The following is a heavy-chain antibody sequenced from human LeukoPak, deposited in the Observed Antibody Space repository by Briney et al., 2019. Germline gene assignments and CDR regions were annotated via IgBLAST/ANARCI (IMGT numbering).Heavy chain of an antibody. CDR3: AKRASGSGTSLYFFDY. CDR1: GFTFSSYA. J-gene: IGHJ4*02. V-gene: IGHV3-23*01. Sequence: PGGSLRLSCAASGFTFSSYAMSWVRQAPGKGLEWVSVISNSGGSTFYPDSVKGRFTISRDNSKNTLYLQMNSLRAEDTAVYYCAKRASGSGTSLYFFDYWGQGTLVTVSS. CDR2: ISNSGGST. D-gene: IGHD3-10*01.